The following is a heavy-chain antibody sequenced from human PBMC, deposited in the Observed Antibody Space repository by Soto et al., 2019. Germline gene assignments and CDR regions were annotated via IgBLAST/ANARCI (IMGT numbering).Heavy chain of an antibody. Sequence: EVQLVQSGAEVKKPGESLRLSCAASGFTFNSYSMNWVRQAPGKGLEWVSSMSRSSRYIYYADSVKGRFTISRDNARNSVYLQMNSLRAEDTAVYYCARDGGVAATLANYFDYWGQGTLVTVSS. CDR1: GFTFNSYS. V-gene: IGHV3-21*01. CDR2: MSRSSRYI. CDR3: ARDGGVAATLANYFDY. J-gene: IGHJ4*02. D-gene: IGHD2-15*01.